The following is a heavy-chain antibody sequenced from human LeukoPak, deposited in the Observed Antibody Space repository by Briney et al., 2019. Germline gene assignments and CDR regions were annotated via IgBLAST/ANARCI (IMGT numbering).Heavy chain of an antibody. CDR3: AREDDRHIVVVSALVN. D-gene: IGHD2-21*01. CDR1: GFTFSSYA. Sequence: PGGSLRLSCAASGFTFSSYAMHWVRQAPGKGLEWVAVISYDGSNKYYADSVKGRFTVSRDNSKNTLYLQMNSLRAEDTAVYYCAREDDRHIVVVSALVNWGQGTLVTVSS. V-gene: IGHV3-30-3*01. J-gene: IGHJ4*02. CDR2: ISYDGSNK.